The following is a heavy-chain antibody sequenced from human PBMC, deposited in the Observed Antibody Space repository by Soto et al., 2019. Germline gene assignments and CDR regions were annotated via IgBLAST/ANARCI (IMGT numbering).Heavy chain of an antibody. D-gene: IGHD3-16*01. V-gene: IGHV1-3*01. CDR1: GYTFISYG. CDR3: ARGLNVYYFDY. J-gene: IGHJ4*02. Sequence: QVQLVQSGAEVKKPGASVKVSCKASGYTFISYGMHWVRKAPGQRLEWMGWTNAGNGKTKYSQKFQGRVTITRDTSASTAYMELSSLRSEDTAVYYCARGLNVYYFDYWGQGTLVTVSS. CDR2: TNAGNGKT.